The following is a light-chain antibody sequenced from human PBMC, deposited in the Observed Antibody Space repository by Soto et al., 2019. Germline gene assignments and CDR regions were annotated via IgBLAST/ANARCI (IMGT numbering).Light chain of an antibody. Sequence: DIQMTQSPSSLSASVGDRVTITCRASQSISSYLNWYQQKPGKAPKLLIYAASSLQSGVPSRFSGSGSGTDFTLTISSLQPEEFATYYCQQSYSTLMYTFGQGTKVDI. J-gene: IGKJ2*01. V-gene: IGKV1-39*01. CDR2: AAS. CDR3: QQSYSTLMYT. CDR1: QSISSY.